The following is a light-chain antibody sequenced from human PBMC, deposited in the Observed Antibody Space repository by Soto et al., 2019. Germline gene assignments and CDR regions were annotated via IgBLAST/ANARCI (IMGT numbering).Light chain of an antibody. CDR3: QHYGSSSNT. Sequence: EIVLTQSPGTLSLSPGERATLSCRASQSVSSNFLAWYQQKPGQAPRRLIYGASRRATGIPDRGGGSGSGTAFTLTISRLESEDFALYYCQHYGSSSNTFGQGTRLEIK. V-gene: IGKV3-20*01. CDR2: GAS. CDR1: QSVSSNF. J-gene: IGKJ5*01.